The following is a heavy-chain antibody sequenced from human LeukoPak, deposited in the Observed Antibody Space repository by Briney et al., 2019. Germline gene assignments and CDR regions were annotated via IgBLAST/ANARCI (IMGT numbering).Heavy chain of an antibody. CDR2: INPNSGGT. CDR3: ARGAREWQPTGVNY. J-gene: IGHJ4*02. CDR1: GYTFTSYD. Sequence: GASVKVSCKASGYTFTSYDINWVRQAPGQGLEWMGWINPNSGGTNYAQKFQGRVTMTRDTSISTAYMELSRLRSDDTAVYYCARGAREWQPTGVNYWGQGTLVTVSS. D-gene: IGHD1-14*01. V-gene: IGHV1-2*02.